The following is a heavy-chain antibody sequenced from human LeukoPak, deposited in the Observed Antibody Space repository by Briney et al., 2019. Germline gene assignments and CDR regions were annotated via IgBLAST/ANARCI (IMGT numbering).Heavy chain of an antibody. CDR3: ARHEVDYDYVWGTYAPY. Sequence: PGESLKISCKGSGYSFTSYWIGWGRQMPGKGVEWMGIIYPGDSDTRYSLSFQGQVTISADKSIRTSYLQWSSLKASDTAMYYCARHEVDYDYVWGTYAPYWGQGTLVTVSS. CDR1: GYSFTSYW. J-gene: IGHJ4*02. D-gene: IGHD3-16*01. CDR2: IYPGDSDT. V-gene: IGHV5-51*01.